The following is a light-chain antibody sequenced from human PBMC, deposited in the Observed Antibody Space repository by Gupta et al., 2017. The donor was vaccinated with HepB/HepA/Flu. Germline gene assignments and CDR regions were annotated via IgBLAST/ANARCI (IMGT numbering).Light chain of an antibody. J-gene: IGKJ4*01. CDR2: LGS. Sequence: ALTESPLSLPVTPGEPASISCRSSQSLLHSNGYNYLDWYLQKPGQSPQLLIYLGSNRASGVPDRFSGSGSGTDFTLKISRVEAEDVGVYYCMQALQTPLTFGGGTKVEIK. CDR3: MQALQTPLT. V-gene: IGKV2-28*01. CDR1: QSLLHSNGYNY.